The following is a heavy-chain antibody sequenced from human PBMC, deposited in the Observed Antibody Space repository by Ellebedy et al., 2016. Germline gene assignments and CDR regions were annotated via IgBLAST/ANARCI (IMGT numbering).Heavy chain of an antibody. CDR1: GGSISSGGYY. V-gene: IGHV4-31*03. Sequence: LRLSXTVSGGSISSGGYYWSWIRQHPGKGLEWIGYIYYSGSTYYNPSLKSRVTISVDTSKNQFSLKLSSVTAADTAVYYCARDYGNDYSLYFTDWGQGTRVTVSS. D-gene: IGHD3-3*01. CDR2: IYYSGST. CDR3: ARDYGNDYSLYFTD. J-gene: IGHJ4*02.